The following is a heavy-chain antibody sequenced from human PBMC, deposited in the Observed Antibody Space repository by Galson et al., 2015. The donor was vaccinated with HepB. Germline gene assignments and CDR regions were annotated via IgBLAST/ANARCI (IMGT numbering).Heavy chain of an antibody. CDR1: GFTFGTYN. V-gene: IGHV4-59*08. Sequence: LRLSCAASGFTFGTYNMNWVRQAPGKGLEWISYITTDSGITNYNPSLRSRLIISIDTSRNLFSLQLSSVTAADTAMYYCTRHEYGRGSDSWGQGTLVTVSS. CDR2: ITTDSGIT. D-gene: IGHD3-10*01. J-gene: IGHJ4*02. CDR3: TRHEYGRGSDS.